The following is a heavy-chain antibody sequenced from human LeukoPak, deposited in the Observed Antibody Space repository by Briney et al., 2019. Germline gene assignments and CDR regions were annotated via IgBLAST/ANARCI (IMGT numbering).Heavy chain of an antibody. CDR1: GGSISSSSYY. V-gene: IGHV4-39*01. CDR2: IYYSGST. D-gene: IGHD2-2*01. CDR3: ARQSVVPAATNIFDY. J-gene: IGHJ4*02. Sequence: SETLSLTCTVSGGSISSSSYYWGWIRQPPGKGLEWIGSIYYSGSTYYNPSLKSRVTISVDTSKNQFSLKLSSETAADTAVYYCARQSVVPAATNIFDYWGQGTLVTVSS.